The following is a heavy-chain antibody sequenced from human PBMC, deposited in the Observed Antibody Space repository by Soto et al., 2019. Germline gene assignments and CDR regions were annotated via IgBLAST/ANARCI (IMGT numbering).Heavy chain of an antibody. Sequence: GGSLRLSCAASGFTFSSYSMNWVRQAPGKGLEWVSYISSSSSTIYYADSVKGRFTISRDNAKNSLYLQMNSLRAEDTAVYYCARIRVYAMEGDFDYWGQGTLVTVSS. CDR3: ARIRVYAMEGDFDY. D-gene: IGHD2-8*01. J-gene: IGHJ4*02. CDR2: ISSSSSTI. CDR1: GFTFSSYS. V-gene: IGHV3-48*01.